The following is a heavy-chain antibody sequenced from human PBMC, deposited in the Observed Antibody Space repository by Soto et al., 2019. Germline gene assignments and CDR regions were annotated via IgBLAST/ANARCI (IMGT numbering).Heavy chain of an antibody. CDR3: ARARMTTVTTNLFDP. J-gene: IGHJ5*02. CDR2: INHSGST. CDR1: GGSFSGYY. D-gene: IGHD4-17*01. V-gene: IGHV4-34*01. Sequence: QVQLQQWGAGLLKPSETLSLTCAVYGGSFSGYYWSWIRQPPGKGLEWIGEINHSGSTNYNPSPKRRGTISVYTSKNQFSRKLSSVTAADTAVYYCARARMTTVTTNLFDPWGHGTLVTVSS.